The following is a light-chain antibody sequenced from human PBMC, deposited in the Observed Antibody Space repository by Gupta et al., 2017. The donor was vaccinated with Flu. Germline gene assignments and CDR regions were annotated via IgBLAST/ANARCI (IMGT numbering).Light chain of an antibody. CDR2: HAS. J-gene: IGKJ4*01. CDR3: QQHQNWPPIT. CDR1: QSIGTN. V-gene: IGKV3-15*01. Sequence: EIVMTQSPGTLSVSPGDRATLSCRASQSIGTNLAWYQQKPGQAPRLLIYHASTRATGIPARFSGSGYGTEFTLTISSRQSEDFAVYFCQQHQNWPPITFGGGTKVEI.